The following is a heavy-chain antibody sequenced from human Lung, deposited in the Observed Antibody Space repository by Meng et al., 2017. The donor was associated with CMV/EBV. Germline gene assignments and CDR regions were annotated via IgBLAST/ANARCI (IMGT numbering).Heavy chain of an antibody. CDR3: AKGERQFCSSFNCHYQYYGMDV. D-gene: IGHD3-3*01. V-gene: IGHV3-30*02. J-gene: IGHJ6*02. CDR2: NRHDGTNK. CDR1: GFSFSDYA. Sequence: GGSLRLSXAASGFSFSDYATHWVRQAPGKGLEWVTFNRHDGTNKYYAESVKGQFTISRDNSKSTLYLHMNRLRPEDTAVYYCAKGERQFCSSFNCHYQYYGMDVWGQGTTVTVSS.